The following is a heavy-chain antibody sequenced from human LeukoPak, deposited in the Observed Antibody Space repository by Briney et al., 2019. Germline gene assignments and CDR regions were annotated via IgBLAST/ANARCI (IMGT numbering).Heavy chain of an antibody. CDR3: ARARAHIVVVTGTLGFDI. J-gene: IGHJ3*02. V-gene: IGHV4-34*01. D-gene: IGHD2-21*02. Sequence: PSETLSRTCAVDGGSFIGYYWSWIRQPPGKGLEGIVEINHSGSTNDNPSLKSGVTISVDTSKNQFSMKLSSVTAADTAVYYCARARAHIVVVTGTLGFDIWGQGTMVTVSS. CDR2: INHSGST. CDR1: GGSFIGYY.